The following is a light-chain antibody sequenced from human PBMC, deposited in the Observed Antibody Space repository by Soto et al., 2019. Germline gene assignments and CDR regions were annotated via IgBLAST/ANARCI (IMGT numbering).Light chain of an antibody. J-gene: IGLJ1*01. CDR2: DVT. CDR1: SSDVGGFNY. Sequence: QSALTQPASVSGSPGQSITISCTGTSSDVGGFNYVSWYQQHPGKAPKLMIYDVTNRPSGVSYRFSGSKSGNTVSLTISGPQAEDEADYYCNSYTSSSTYVFGTGTKLTVL. V-gene: IGLV2-14*03. CDR3: NSYTSSSTYV.